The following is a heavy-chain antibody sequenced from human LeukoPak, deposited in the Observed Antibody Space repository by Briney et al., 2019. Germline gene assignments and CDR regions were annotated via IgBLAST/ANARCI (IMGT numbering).Heavy chain of an antibody. CDR1: AGSISDYH. J-gene: IGHJ5*02. V-gene: IGHV4-59*01. D-gene: IGHD1-1*01. CDR3: ARGAGGYRFDP. CDR2: IYNSGRT. Sequence: SETLSLTCTVSAGSISDYHRSWIRQPPGKGLEYNGYIYNSGRTFYNPSLKSRVTISADTSKKQFSLKLTSVTAADTAVYYCARGAGGYRFDPWGQGTLVTVSS.